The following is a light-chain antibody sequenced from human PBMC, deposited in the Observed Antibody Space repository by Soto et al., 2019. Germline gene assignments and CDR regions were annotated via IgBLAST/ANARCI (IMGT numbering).Light chain of an antibody. CDR1: SSDVGGYNY. Sequence: QSALTQPASVSGSPGQSITISCTGTSSDVGGYNYVSWYQQHPGKAPKLMIYEVSNRPSGVSNRFSGSKSGNTASLTISGLQAEDEADYYCSSYTSSSTPRVFGTGTQLTV. J-gene: IGLJ1*01. V-gene: IGLV2-14*01. CDR2: EVS. CDR3: SSYTSSSTPRV.